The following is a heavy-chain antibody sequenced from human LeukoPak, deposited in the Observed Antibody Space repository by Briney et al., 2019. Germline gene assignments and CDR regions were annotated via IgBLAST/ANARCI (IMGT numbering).Heavy chain of an antibody. D-gene: IGHD3-22*01. J-gene: IGHJ4*02. Sequence: GGSLRLSCAASGFIFSDYYMSWIRQAPGKGLEWVSYSSSSSSYTNYADSVKGRFTISRDNAKNSLYLQMNSLRAEDTAVYYCARLSSSGYYSQYYFDYWGQGTLVTVSS. V-gene: IGHV3-11*03. CDR2: SSSSSSYT. CDR1: GFIFSDYY. CDR3: ARLSSSGYYSQYYFDY.